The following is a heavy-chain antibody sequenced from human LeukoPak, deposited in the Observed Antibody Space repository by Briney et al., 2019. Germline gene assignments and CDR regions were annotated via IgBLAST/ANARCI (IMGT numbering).Heavy chain of an antibody. D-gene: IGHD5-12*01. CDR1: GYTFTSYD. CDR2: ISAYNGNT. Sequence: GASVKVSCKASGYTFTSYDINWVRQATGQGLEWMGWISAYNGNTNYAQKLQGRVTMTTDTSTSTAYMELRSLRSDDTAVYYCARESRGYSGYDWGPLRERSNNWFDPWGQGTLVTVSS. CDR3: ARESRGYSGYDWGPLRERSNNWFDP. J-gene: IGHJ5*02. V-gene: IGHV1-18*01.